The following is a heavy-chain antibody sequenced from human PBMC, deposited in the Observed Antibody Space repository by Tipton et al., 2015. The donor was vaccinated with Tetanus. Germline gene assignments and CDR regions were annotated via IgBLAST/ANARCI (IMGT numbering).Heavy chain of an antibody. J-gene: IGHJ4*02. Sequence: QLVQSGAEVKKPGESLQISCKGSGYNFTVYYIGWVRQMPGKGLEWMGIVYPGDSTTKYSPSFQGQVTISADRSIITAYLRWSSLKASDTAIYYCARRRTTTALANYFDSWGQGTQVTVSS. CDR3: ARRRTTTALANYFDS. V-gene: IGHV5-51*01. D-gene: IGHD1-1*01. CDR2: VYPGDSTT. CDR1: GYNFTVYY.